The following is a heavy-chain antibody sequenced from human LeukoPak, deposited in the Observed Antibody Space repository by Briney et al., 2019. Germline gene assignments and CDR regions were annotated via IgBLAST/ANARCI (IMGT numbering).Heavy chain of an antibody. J-gene: IGHJ4*02. CDR3: ARARSGSYAYFDY. CDR2: ISYDGTNE. Sequence: GGSLRLSCAASGFTFSTYAMCWVXQAPGXGLEWMGIISYDGTNEYYAASVKGRLTVSRDNSKNTVYLQMNSLRPEETAVYYCARARSGSYAYFDYWGQGTLVTVSS. CDR1: GFTFSTYA. D-gene: IGHD1-26*01. V-gene: IGHV3-30-3*01.